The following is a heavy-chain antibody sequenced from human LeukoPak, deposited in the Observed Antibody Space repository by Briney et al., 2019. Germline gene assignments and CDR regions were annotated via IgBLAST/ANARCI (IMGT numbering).Heavy chain of an antibody. V-gene: IGHV4-38-2*01. CDR1: GFSISSDYY. Sequence: SETLSLTCAVSGFSISSDYYWGWIRQPPGKGLEWIGSIYRSGNTYSNSSLKTRVILSIDTSKNQFSLRLTSVTTADTAVYYCARHSVATPSDAWGHGTLVTVSS. D-gene: IGHD4-23*01. CDR3: ARHSVATPSDA. J-gene: IGHJ5*01. CDR2: IYRSGNT.